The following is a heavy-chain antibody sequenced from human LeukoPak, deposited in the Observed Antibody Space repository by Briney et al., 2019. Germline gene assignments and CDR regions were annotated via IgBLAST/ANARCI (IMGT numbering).Heavy chain of an antibody. CDR3: AGDLEGASSFDY. D-gene: IGHD1-26*01. J-gene: IGHJ4*02. Sequence: AETLSLPCTVSGGSICSYYWSWVRQPPGKGLEWIGYIYSSTSTNYNPTLKSRVTISVDTSKNQFSLKLSSVTAAYTAVYYCAGDLEGASSFDYWGQGTLVTVSS. CDR2: IYSSTST. V-gene: IGHV4-59*01. CDR1: GGSICSYY.